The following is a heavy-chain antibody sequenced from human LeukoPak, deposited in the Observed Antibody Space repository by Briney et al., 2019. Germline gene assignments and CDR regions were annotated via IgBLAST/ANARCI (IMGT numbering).Heavy chain of an antibody. J-gene: IGHJ4*02. D-gene: IGHD2-21*02. Sequence: GGSLRLSCAVSGFTFSNYAMSWVRQAPGKGLEWVSAISGSGDNTYYADSVKGRFTVSRDNSKNTLYVQMKSLRGEDTAIYYCAKDFVVVPGNVNYFDSWGQGTLVTASS. CDR1: GFTFSNYA. CDR2: ISGSGDNT. CDR3: AKDFVVVPGNVNYFDS. V-gene: IGHV3-23*01.